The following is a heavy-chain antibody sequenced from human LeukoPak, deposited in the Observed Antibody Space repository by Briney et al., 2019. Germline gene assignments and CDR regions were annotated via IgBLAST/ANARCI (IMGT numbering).Heavy chain of an antibody. Sequence: PGGSLRLSCAASGFTFSSYAMHWVRQAPGKGLEWVAVISYDGSNKYYADSVKGRFTISRDNAKNSLYLQMKSLRVEDTALYYCAKSYCISTSCYFLFDYWGQGTLVTVSS. CDR3: AKSYCISTSCYFLFDY. J-gene: IGHJ4*02. CDR2: ISYDGSNK. CDR1: GFTFSSYA. V-gene: IGHV3-30*04. D-gene: IGHD2-2*01.